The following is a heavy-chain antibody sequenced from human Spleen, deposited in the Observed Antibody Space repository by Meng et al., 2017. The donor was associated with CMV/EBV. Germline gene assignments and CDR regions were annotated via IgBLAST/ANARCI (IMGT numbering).Heavy chain of an antibody. CDR2: ISGSGGTT. D-gene: IGHD2-15*01. V-gene: IGHV3-23*01. CDR1: GFTFSRYA. Sequence: GESLKISCAASGFTFSRYAMSWVRQAPGKGLEWASAISGSGGTTYYADSVKGRFTISRDNSKNTVYLQMNGLRAEDTAVYYCAKDGGVVVAAIPHYYYYGMDVWGQGTTVTVSS. J-gene: IGHJ6*02. CDR3: AKDGGVVVAAIPHYYYYGMDV.